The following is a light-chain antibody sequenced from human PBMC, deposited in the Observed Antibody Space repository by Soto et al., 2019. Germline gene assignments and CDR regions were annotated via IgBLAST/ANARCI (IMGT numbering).Light chain of an antibody. CDR2: GAS. J-gene: IGKJ4*01. CDR1: QSVSSSY. CDR3: QHSGRSPLT. Sequence: EIVVTQSPCTLSFSPGERATLSCSASQSVSSSYLAWYQQKPGQAHRLLIYGASSRATGIPDRFSDSGSGTDLTLTISRLEPEDFALYYCQHSGRSPLTFGGGTKVDIK. V-gene: IGKV3-20*01.